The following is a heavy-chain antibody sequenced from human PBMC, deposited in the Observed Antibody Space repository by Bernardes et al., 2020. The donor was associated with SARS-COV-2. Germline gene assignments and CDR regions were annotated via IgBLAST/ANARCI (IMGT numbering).Heavy chain of an antibody. CDR2: IKQDRSEE. J-gene: IGHJ6*02. CDR1: GFTFRDYW. CDR3: ARWGAVLAAPWYYGMDV. V-gene: IGHV3-7*01. D-gene: IGHD2-15*01. Sequence: GGSLRLSCAASGFTFRDYWMSWVRQAPGEGLEWVADIKQDRSEEHYVDSVKGRFTISRDNAKNSLYLQLNSLRAEDTAVYFCARWGAVLAAPWYYGMDVWGQGTTVTVSS.